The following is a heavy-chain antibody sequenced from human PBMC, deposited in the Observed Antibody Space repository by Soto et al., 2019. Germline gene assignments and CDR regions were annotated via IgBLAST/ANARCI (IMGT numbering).Heavy chain of an antibody. V-gene: IGHV1-46*01. CDR3: ARDVICHGNYESIGYSFDH. J-gene: IGHJ4*02. Sequence: QVQLSQFGAEVKKPGASVKVSCKASGYSFTNFHIHWVRQAPGQGLEWMGMIDPSGGITRDAQRRSGRITMTRDASTSPVDMELRSLRSEYTAVYYCARDVICHGNYESIGYSFDHWGQGTLVTVSS. D-gene: IGHD3-22*01. CDR2: IDPSGGIT. CDR1: GYSFTNFH.